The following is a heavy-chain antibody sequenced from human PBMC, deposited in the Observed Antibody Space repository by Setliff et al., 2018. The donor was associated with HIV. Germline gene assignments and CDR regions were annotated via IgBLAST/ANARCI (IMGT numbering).Heavy chain of an antibody. CDR2: IYTSGST. CDR3: ARDSVVRGVMVGMDV. CDR1: GGSISSYY. V-gene: IGHV4-59*01. D-gene: IGHD3-10*01. J-gene: IGHJ6*03. Sequence: PSETLSLTCTVSGGSISSYYWSWIRQPPGKGLEWIGYIYTSGSTNYNPSLKSRVTISVDTSKNQFSLKLSSVTAADTAVYYCARDSVVRGVMVGMDVWGKGTTVTVS.